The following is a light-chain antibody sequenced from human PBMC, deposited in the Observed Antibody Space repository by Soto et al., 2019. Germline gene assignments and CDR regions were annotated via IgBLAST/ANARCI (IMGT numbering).Light chain of an antibody. CDR1: SSDVGSYNL. CDR2: EVT. V-gene: IGLV2-14*02. CDR3: SSYSSKSTPV. Sequence: QSVLTQPASVSGSPGQSITISCTGTSSDVGSYNLVSWYQQHPGEGPKLIIYEVTNRPSGVSDRFSGSKSGYTASLTISGLQADDEGDFYCSSYSSKSTPVFGGGTKLTVL. J-gene: IGLJ3*02.